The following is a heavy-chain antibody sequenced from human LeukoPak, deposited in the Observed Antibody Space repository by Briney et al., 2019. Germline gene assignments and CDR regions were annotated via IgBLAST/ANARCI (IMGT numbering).Heavy chain of an antibody. CDR1: GFTFDDYG. Sequence: GGSLRLSCAASGFTFDDYGMSWVRQAPGKGLEWVSGINWNGGSTGYADSVKGRFTISRDNAKNSLYLQLNSLRAEDTALYYCAKDVGYDVLTGYSHFDYWGQGTLVTVSS. CDR2: INWNGGST. CDR3: AKDVGYDVLTGYSHFDY. V-gene: IGHV3-20*04. D-gene: IGHD3-9*01. J-gene: IGHJ4*02.